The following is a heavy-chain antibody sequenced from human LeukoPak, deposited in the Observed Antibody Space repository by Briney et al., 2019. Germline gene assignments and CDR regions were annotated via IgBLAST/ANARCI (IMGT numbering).Heavy chain of an antibody. CDR3: ATHYYDSSGYWGGTNFGDAFDI. CDR1: GGSISSYY. Sequence: SETLSLTCTVSGGSISSYYWSWIRQPPGKGLEWIGYIYTSGSTNHNPSLKSRFTISLDTSNNTFSLKMSSVTAADTAVYYCATHYYDSSGYWGGTNFGDAFDIWSQGTMVTVSS. CDR2: IYTSGST. D-gene: IGHD3-22*01. J-gene: IGHJ3*02. V-gene: IGHV4-4*09.